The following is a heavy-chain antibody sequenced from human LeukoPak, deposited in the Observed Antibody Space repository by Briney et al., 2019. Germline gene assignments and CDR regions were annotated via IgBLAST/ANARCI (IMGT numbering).Heavy chain of an antibody. CDR2: ISSSSSYT. Sequence: AGGSLRLSCAASGFTFSDYYMSWIRQAPGKGLEWVSYISSSSSYTNYADSVKGRFTISRDNAKNSLYLQMNSLRAEDTAVYYCARDGSKYCSSTSCYSGYYYYGMDVWGQGTTVTVSS. CDR3: ARDGSKYCSSTSCYSGYYYYGMDV. D-gene: IGHD2-2*01. J-gene: IGHJ6*02. CDR1: GFTFSDYY. V-gene: IGHV3-11*05.